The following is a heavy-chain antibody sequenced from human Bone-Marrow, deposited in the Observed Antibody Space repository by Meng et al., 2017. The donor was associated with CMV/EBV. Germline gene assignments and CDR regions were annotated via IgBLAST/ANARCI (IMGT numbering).Heavy chain of an antibody. CDR3: ARGSTGVTMIVVVITAASLAYDS. CDR2: INHRVST. CDR1: GGSFSGYD. J-gene: IGHJ4*02. D-gene: IGHD3-22*01. Sequence: SETLSPTCAVYGGSFSGYDWSWIRQFPGKGLEWIGEINHRVSTNYNPSLKSRLTISVDTSKNQFSLKLNSVTAADTAVYYCARGSTGVTMIVVVITAASLAYDSWGQGTLVTVSS. V-gene: IGHV4-34*01.